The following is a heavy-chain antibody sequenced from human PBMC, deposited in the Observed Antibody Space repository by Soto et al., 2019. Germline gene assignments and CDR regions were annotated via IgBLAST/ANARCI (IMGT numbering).Heavy chain of an antibody. CDR2: IYHSGST. CDR1: GGSISSGGCC. D-gene: IGHD2-21*02. J-gene: IGHJ6*02. Sequence: SETMSVTCTVAGGSISSGGCCWSWIRQPPGKGLEWIGYIYHSGSTVYNPSFKSRVTISVDTSKNQFSLKLNSVTAADTAVYYCARDLWGYCGTDCYPLDVWGQGTTVTVS. V-gene: IGHV4-61*08. CDR3: ARDLWGYCGTDCYPLDV.